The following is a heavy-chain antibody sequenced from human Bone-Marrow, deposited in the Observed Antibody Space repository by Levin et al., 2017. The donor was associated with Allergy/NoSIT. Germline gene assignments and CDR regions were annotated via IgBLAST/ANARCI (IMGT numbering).Heavy chain of an antibody. J-gene: IGHJ6*02. CDR3: ARLESEGYYPYSYSGMDV. D-gene: IGHD3-10*01. CDR2: IFPRVSEI. V-gene: IGHV5-51*01. CDR1: GYTFGSHW. Sequence: KVSCQGSGYTFGSHWIAWVRQKPGKGLEWMGIIFPRVSEIRYSPSFQGRVTISADTSISTAYLQWTSLKASDSAIYYCARLESEGYYPYSYSGMDVWGQGTTVTVSS.